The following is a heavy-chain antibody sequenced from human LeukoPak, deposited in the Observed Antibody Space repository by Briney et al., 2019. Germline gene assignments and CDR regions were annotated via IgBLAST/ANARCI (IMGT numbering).Heavy chain of an antibody. J-gene: IGHJ3*02. V-gene: IGHV3-30-3*01. CDR1: GFTFSSYA. CDR2: ISYDGSNK. D-gene: IGHD3-10*01. CDR3: ARESGFGQLFPFSFDI. Sequence: PGRSLRLSCAASGFTFSSYAMHWVRQAPGKGLEWVAVISYDGSNKYYADSVKGRFTISRDNSKNTLYLQMNNLRAEDTAVYYCARESGFGQLFPFSFDIWGQGTMVTVS.